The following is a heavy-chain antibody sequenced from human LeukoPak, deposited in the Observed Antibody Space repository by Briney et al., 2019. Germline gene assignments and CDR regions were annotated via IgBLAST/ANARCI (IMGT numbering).Heavy chain of an antibody. V-gene: IGHV4-39*01. Sequence: SETLSLSCTVSGGSISSSSYYWGWIRQPPGKGLEWIGSIYYSGSTYYNPSLKSRVTISVDTSKNQFSLKLSSVTAADTAVYYCATRGIAAGDLGYWGQGTLVTVSS. CDR1: GGSISSSSYY. J-gene: IGHJ4*02. D-gene: IGHD6-13*01. CDR3: ATRGIAAGDLGY. CDR2: IYYSGST.